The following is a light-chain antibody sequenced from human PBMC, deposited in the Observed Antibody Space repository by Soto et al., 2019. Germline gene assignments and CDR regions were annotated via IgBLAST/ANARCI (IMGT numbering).Light chain of an antibody. J-gene: IGKJ4*01. CDR2: GAS. CDR3: QQHSNWPLT. V-gene: IGKV3-15*01. Sequence: EIVMTQSPATLSVSPGERATLSCRASQSVSSNLAWYQQKPGQAPRLLIYGASTRATGIPARFSGSGSGTEFTLTISSLQSEDFAVYYCQQHSNWPLTFGGGTKVEI. CDR1: QSVSSN.